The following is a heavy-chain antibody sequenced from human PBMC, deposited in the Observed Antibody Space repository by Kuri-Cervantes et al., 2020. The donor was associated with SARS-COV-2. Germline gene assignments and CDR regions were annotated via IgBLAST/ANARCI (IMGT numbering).Heavy chain of an antibody. V-gene: IGHV3-48*01. CDR1: GFTFSSYS. D-gene: IGHD2-2*02. Sequence: GESLKISCAASGFTFSSYSMNWVRQAPGKGLEWVSYISSSSSTIYYADSVKGRFTISRDNAKNSLYLQMNSLRAEDTAVYYCARNRYCSSTSCYMEFSFWGQGTLVTDSS. J-gene: IGHJ4*02. CDR2: ISSSSSTI. CDR3: ARNRYCSSTSCYMEFSF.